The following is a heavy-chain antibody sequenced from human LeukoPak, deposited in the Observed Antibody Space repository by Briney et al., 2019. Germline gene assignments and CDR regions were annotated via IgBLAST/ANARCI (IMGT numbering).Heavy chain of an antibody. V-gene: IGHV3-53*01. CDR2: IYSGGST. CDR3: ARGGSYLSAFDI. J-gene: IGHJ3*02. D-gene: IGHD1-26*01. Sequence: GGSLGLSCAASGFTVSSNYMSWVRQAPGKGLEWVSIIYSGGSTFYADSVKGRFTISRDNSKNTLYLQMNSLRAEDTAVYYCARGGSYLSAFDIWGQGTMVTVSS. CDR1: GFTVSSNY.